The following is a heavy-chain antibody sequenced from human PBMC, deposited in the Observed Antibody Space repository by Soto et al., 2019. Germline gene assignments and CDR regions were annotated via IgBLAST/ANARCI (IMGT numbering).Heavy chain of an antibody. CDR2: IYHSGNT. V-gene: IGHV4-30-2*01. CDR3: AREETGTLDY. CDR1: GCSIGSVGYS. Sequence: TLSLTCAVAGCSIGSVGYSWTWIRQPPGKGLEWLGNIYHSGNTYYNPSLKSRVTISVDRSKNQFSLNLNSVTAADTAVYYCAREETGTLDYWGQGALVTVSS. D-gene: IGHD1-7*01. J-gene: IGHJ4*02.